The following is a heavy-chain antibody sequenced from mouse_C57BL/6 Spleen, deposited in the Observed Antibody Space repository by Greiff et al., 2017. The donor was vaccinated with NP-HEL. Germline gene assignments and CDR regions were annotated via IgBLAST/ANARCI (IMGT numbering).Heavy chain of an antibody. D-gene: IGHD2-3*01. CDR1: GYTFTDYY. V-gene: IGHV1-19*01. CDR2: INPYNGGT. Sequence: VQLQQSGPVLVKPGASVKMSCKASGYTFTDYYMNWVKQSHGKSLEWIGVINPYNGGTSYNQKFKGKATLTVDKSSSTAYMELNSLTSEDSAVYYCAREGRWLDYAMDYWGQGTSVTVSS. J-gene: IGHJ4*01. CDR3: AREGRWLDYAMDY.